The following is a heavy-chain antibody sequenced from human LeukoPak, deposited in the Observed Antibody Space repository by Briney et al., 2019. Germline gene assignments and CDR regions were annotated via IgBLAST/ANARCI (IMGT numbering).Heavy chain of an antibody. CDR3: ATRSVVVVVAATQDWFDP. Sequence: SETLSLTCAVYGGSFSGYYWSWIRQPPGKGLEWIVEINHSGSTNYNPSLKSRVTISVDTSKNQFSLKLSSVTAADTAVYYCATRSVVVVVAATQDWFDPWGQGTLVTVSS. J-gene: IGHJ5*02. D-gene: IGHD2-15*01. CDR2: INHSGST. V-gene: IGHV4-34*01. CDR1: GGSFSGYY.